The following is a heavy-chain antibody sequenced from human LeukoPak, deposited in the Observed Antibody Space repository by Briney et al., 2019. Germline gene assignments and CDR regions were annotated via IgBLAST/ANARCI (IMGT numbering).Heavy chain of an antibody. V-gene: IGHV3-7*01. CDR2: IKQDGSEK. J-gene: IGHJ4*02. CDR3: ASIRSPHYFDY. Sequence: GGSLRLSCAASGFTFSSYRMSWVRQAPGKGLEWVANIKQDGSEKYYVDSVKGRFTISRDNAKNSLYLQMNSLRAEGTAVYYCASIRSPHYFDYWGQGTLVTVSS. CDR1: GFTFSSYR.